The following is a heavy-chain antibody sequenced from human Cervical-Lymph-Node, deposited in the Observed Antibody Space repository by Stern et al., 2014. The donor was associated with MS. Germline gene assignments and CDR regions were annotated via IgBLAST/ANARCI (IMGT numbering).Heavy chain of an antibody. Sequence: QVTLKESGPTLVKPTQTLTLTCTFSGFSLSTSGVGVGWIRQATGKALEWLAPIYWDDDKRYSPSLKSRLTITKDTSKNQVVLTMTNMDPVDTATYYCAHRRVGATPLDYWGQGTLVTVSS. CDR2: IYWDDDK. V-gene: IGHV2-5*02. J-gene: IGHJ4*02. CDR3: AHRRVGATPLDY. CDR1: GFSLSTSGVG. D-gene: IGHD1-26*01.